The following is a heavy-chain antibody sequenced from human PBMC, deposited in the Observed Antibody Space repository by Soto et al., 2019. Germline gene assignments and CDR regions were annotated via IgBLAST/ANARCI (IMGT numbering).Heavy chain of an antibody. V-gene: IGHV4-59*01. CDR3: AREVASYGSTYFDY. Sequence: ASETLSLTCSVSGGSIRSYYWSWIRQSPEKGLEWIGYTYYRGTTKYNPSLNSRVTISADTSQNQISLQLSSVTAADTAVYYCAREVASYGSTYFDYWGQGALVTVSS. CDR2: TYYRGTT. D-gene: IGHD3-16*01. J-gene: IGHJ4*02. CDR1: GGSIRSYY.